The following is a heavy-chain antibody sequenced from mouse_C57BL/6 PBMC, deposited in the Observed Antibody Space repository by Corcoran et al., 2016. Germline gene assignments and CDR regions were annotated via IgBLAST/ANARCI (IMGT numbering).Heavy chain of an antibody. CDR2: INPNNGGT. J-gene: IGHJ2*01. CDR3: ARRSSGYLWYFDY. V-gene: IGHV1-26*01. CDR1: GYTFTDYY. Sequence: EVQLQQSGPELVKPGASVKISCKASGYTFTDYYMNWVKQSHGKSLEWIGDINPNNGGTSYNQKFKGKATLTVDKSSSTAYMELRSLTSEDSAVYYCARRSSGYLWYFDYWGQGTTLTASS. D-gene: IGHD3-2*02.